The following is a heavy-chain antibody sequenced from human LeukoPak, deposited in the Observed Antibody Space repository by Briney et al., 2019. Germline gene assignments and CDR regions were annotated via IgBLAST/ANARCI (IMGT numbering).Heavy chain of an antibody. Sequence: GGSLRLSCAVSGFTFNNYWMHWVRQAPGKGLVWVSRINYDGSSTTYAGSVKGRFTISRDNAKNTLYLQMNSLRAEDTAVYYCARVTHYFASGSLVIYYFDYWGQGTLVTVSS. J-gene: IGHJ4*02. V-gene: IGHV3-74*01. D-gene: IGHD3-10*01. CDR3: ARVTHYFASGSLVIYYFDY. CDR1: GFTFNNYW. CDR2: INYDGSST.